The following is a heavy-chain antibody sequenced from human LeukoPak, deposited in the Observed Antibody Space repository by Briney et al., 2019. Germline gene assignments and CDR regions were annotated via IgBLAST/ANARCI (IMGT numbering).Heavy chain of an antibody. CDR3: ATHSPEWRYSGYYNYYYIDV. V-gene: IGHV1-18*01. Sequence: ASVKVSCKASGYTFTSYGISWVRQAPGQGLEWMGWISAYNGNTNYAQKLQGRVTMTTDTSTSTAYMELRGLRSDDTAVYYCATHSPEWRYSGYYNYYYIDVWGKGTTVTVSS. CDR2: ISAYNGNT. J-gene: IGHJ6*03. CDR1: GYTFTSYG. D-gene: IGHD5-12*01.